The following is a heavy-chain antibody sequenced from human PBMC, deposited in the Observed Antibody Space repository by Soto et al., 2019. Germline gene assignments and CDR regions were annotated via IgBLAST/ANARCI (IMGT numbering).Heavy chain of an antibody. D-gene: IGHD6-13*01. CDR1: CGSVSSGRYY. Sequence: SETLSLTCNVSCGSVSSGRYYWTWIRQSPGKGLEWMGYIISSGSTDYNPPLKSRVTISVDSSKNEFSLKLRSVTAADTAVYYCARQRIAAAQYYFDYWGQGMLVTVSS. J-gene: IGHJ4*02. CDR2: IISSGST. CDR3: ARQRIAAAQYYFDY. V-gene: IGHV4-61*01.